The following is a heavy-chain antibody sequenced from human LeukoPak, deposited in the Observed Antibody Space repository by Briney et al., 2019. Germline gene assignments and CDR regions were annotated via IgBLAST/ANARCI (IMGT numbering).Heavy chain of an antibody. CDR2: INTNTGNP. J-gene: IGHJ6*03. D-gene: IGHD6-19*01. V-gene: IGHV7-4-1*02. CDR1: GYTFSSFG. Sequence: GASVKVSCKASGYTFSSFGISWVRQAPGQGLEWMGWINTNTGNPTYAQGFTGRFVFSLDTSVSTAYLQISSLKAEDTAVYYCARDPGSGWYGYYYYMDVWGKGTTVTVSS. CDR3: ARDPGSGWYGYYYYMDV.